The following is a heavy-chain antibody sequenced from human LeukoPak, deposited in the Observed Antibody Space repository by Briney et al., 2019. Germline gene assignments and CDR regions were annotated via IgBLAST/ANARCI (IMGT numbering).Heavy chain of an antibody. Sequence: SETLSLTCTVSGGSISIGNDYWTWIRQPAGRGLEWIGRIFTGGSTNYNPSLKSRVTISPDTSKNQFSLRLSSVTAADTAVYYCARGNWATFFDYWGQGTLVTVSS. D-gene: IGHD3-16*01. V-gene: IGHV4-61*02. J-gene: IGHJ4*02. CDR1: GGSISIGNDY. CDR3: ARGNWATFFDY. CDR2: IFTGGST.